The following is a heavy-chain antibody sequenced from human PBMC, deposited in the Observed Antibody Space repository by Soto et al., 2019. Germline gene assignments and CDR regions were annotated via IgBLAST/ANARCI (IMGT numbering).Heavy chain of an antibody. V-gene: IGHV1-46*01. CDR1: GYTFTSYY. CDR2: INPSGGST. J-gene: IGHJ6*02. Sequence: ASVKVSCKASGYTFTSYYMHWVRQAPGQGLEWMGIINPSGGSTSYAQKFQGRVTMTRDTSTSTVYMELSSLRSEDTAVYYCARDGGLAARPDDYYYGMDVWGQGTTVTVSS. D-gene: IGHD6-6*01. CDR3: ARDGGLAARPDDYYYGMDV.